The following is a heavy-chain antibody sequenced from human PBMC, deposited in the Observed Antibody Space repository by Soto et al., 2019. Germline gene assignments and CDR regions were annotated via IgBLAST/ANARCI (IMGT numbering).Heavy chain of an antibody. CDR1: GFTFSGSA. J-gene: IGHJ4*02. CDR3: TSLHCSSTSCSDY. D-gene: IGHD2-2*01. CDR2: IRSKANSYAT. V-gene: IGHV3-73*01. Sequence: GGSLRLSCAASGFTFSGSAMHWVRQASGKGLEWVGRIRSKANSYATAYAASVKGRFTISRDDSKNTAYLQMNSLKTEDTAVYYCTSLHCSSTSCSDYWGQGTLVTVSS.